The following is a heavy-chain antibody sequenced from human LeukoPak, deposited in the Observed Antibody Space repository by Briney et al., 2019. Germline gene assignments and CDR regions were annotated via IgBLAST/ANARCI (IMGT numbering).Heavy chain of an antibody. Sequence: GGSLRLSCAASGFTFSSYGMHWVRQAPGKGLEWVAFIRYDGSNKYYADSVKGRFTISRDNSKNTLYLQMNSLRAEDTAVYYCAKTPGDYYDSSGYYYVWAFDIWGQGTMVTVSS. CDR2: IRYDGSNK. CDR1: GFTFSSYG. J-gene: IGHJ3*02. CDR3: AKTPGDYYDSSGYYYVWAFDI. D-gene: IGHD3-22*01. V-gene: IGHV3-30*02.